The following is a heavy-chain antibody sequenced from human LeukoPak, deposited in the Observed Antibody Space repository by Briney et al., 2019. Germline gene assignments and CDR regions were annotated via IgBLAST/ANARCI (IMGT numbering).Heavy chain of an antibody. D-gene: IGHD2-2*01. CDR3: ARSKAHLSTSWYGSWFDP. J-gene: IGHJ5*02. CDR1: GGFITSSNYY. CDR2: IYHSGDT. Sequence: SETLSLTCTVSGGFITSSNYYWGWIRQPPAKGLEWIASIYHSGDTYYNPSLRSRVTISLDTSKNQLSLKLSSVTAADTAVYYCARSKAHLSTSWYGSWFDPWGQGTLVTVSS. V-gene: IGHV4-39*07.